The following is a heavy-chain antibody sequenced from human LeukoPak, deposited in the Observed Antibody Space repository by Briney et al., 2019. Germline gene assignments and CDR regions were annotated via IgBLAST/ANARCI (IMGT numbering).Heavy chain of an antibody. CDR3: ARMGYHDSGSSLGY. V-gene: IGHV3-74*03. CDR1: GFSLRNYW. Sequence: GGSVTLSCGAWGFSLRNYWMLGVRPAPGKGVVWCSRINRDGSNTTYADSVKGRFTISRDNAKNTLYLQMNSLRAEDTAVYYCARMGYHDSGSSLGYWGQGALVTVSS. J-gene: IGHJ4*02. CDR2: INRDGSNT. D-gene: IGHD3-10*01.